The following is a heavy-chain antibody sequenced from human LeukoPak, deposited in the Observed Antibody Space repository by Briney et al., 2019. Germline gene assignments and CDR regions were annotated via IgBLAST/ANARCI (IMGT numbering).Heavy chain of an antibody. CDR2: IWYDGSNK. J-gene: IGHJ3*02. CDR1: GFTFSDYY. D-gene: IGHD5-18*01. Sequence: GGSLRLSCAASGFTFSDYYMSWIRQAPGKGLEWVAVIWYDGSNKYYADSVKGRFTISRDNSKNTLYLQMNSLRAEDTAVYYCARNAERGYSYDHDAFDIWGQGTMVTVSS. CDR3: ARNAERGYSYDHDAFDI. V-gene: IGHV3-33*08.